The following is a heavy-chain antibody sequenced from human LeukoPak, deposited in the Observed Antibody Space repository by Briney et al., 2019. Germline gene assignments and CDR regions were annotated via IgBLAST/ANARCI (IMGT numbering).Heavy chain of an antibody. V-gene: IGHV4-39*01. CDR2: IYYSGST. CDR3: ARLGESFTVRAWFGELPSHFDY. D-gene: IGHD3-10*01. J-gene: IGHJ4*02. Sequence: SETLSLTCTVSGGSISSSSYYWGWIRQPPGKGLEWIGSIYYSGSTYYNPSLKSRVTISVDTSKNQFSLKLSSVTAADTAVYYCARLGESFTVRAWFGELPSHFDYWGQGTLVTVSS. CDR1: GGSISSSSYY.